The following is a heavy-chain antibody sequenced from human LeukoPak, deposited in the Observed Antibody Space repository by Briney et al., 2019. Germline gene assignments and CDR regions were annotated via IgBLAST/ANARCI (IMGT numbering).Heavy chain of an antibody. D-gene: IGHD3-10*01. CDR1: GGSISSSTSS. CDR3: ARGRSLLWFGEFTRDY. Sequence: SETLSLTCTVSGGSISSSTSSWGWIRQPPGKGLDWIGTIYFTGSTYYNPSLKSRVTISVDTSKNQFSLKLSSVTAADTAVYYCARGRSLLWFGEFTRDYWGQGTLVTVSS. J-gene: IGHJ4*02. V-gene: IGHV4-39*07. CDR2: IYFTGST.